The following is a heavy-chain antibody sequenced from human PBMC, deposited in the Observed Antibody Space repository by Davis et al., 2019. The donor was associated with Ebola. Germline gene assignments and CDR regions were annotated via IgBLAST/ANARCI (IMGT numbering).Heavy chain of an antibody. D-gene: IGHD5-24*01. CDR3: VRDDRSQFLFDY. CDR1: GFTFSNYW. J-gene: IGHJ4*02. CDR2: INRDGSDK. V-gene: IGHV3-7*03. Sequence: GESLKISCVVSGFTFSNYWMTWVRLAPGKGLEWVGNINRDGSDKNYVDSVKGRFTISRDNTKNSVYLQMNNLRVEDTAVYYCVRDDRSQFLFDYWGQGIPVTVSS.